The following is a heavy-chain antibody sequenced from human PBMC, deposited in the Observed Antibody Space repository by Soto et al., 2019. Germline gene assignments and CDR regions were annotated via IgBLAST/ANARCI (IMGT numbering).Heavy chain of an antibody. CDR1: GGSVSSGSYY. CDR3: ARQELELLFGWFDP. Sequence: SETLSLTCTVSGGSVSSGSYYWSWIRQPPGKGLEWIGYIYYSGSTNYNPSLKSRVTISVDTSKNQFSLKLSSVTAADTAVYYCARQELELLFGWFDPWGQGTLVTVSS. V-gene: IGHV4-61*01. CDR2: IYYSGST. J-gene: IGHJ5*02. D-gene: IGHD1-7*01.